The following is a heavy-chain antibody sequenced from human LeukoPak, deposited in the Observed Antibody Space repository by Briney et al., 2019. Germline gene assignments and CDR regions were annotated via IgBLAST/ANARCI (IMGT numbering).Heavy chain of an antibody. CDR1: GFTFSNYN. V-gene: IGHV3-21*01. Sequence: GRSLRLSCTASGFTFSNYNMNWVRQAPGKGLEWVSSISSSSLYIYYTDSVKGRFTIFRDNAKDSVYLQMNSLRAEDTAVYYCTRDITNGASPGDYWGQGTLVTVSS. J-gene: IGHJ4*02. CDR3: TRDITNGASPGDY. CDR2: ISSSSLYI. D-gene: IGHD4-17*01.